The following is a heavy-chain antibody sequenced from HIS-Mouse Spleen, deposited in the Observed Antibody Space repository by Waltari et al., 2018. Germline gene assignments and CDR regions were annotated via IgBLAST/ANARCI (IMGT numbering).Heavy chain of an antibody. D-gene: IGHD6-13*01. CDR1: GGSLSSSSYY. Sequence: QLQLQESGPGLVKPSETLSLTCTVSGGSLSSSSYYWGRIRPPPGKGLEWIGSIYYSGSTYYNPSLKSRVTISVDTSKNQFSLKLSSVTAADTAVYYCAREIPYSSSWYDWYFDLWGRGTLVTVSS. CDR3: AREIPYSSSWYDWYFDL. J-gene: IGHJ2*01. V-gene: IGHV4-39*07. CDR2: IYYSGST.